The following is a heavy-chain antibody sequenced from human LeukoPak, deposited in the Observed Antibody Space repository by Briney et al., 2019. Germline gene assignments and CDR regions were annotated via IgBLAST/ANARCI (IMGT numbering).Heavy chain of an antibody. CDR1: GFTFDDYG. J-gene: IGHJ4*02. D-gene: IGHD1-7*01. CDR3: ARATGYNWNYVPFDH. V-gene: IGHV3-20*04. CDR2: INWNGGST. Sequence: GGSLRLSCAASGFTFDDYGMSWVRQAPGKGLEWVSGINWNGGSTGYADSVKGRFTISRDNAKNSLYLQMNSLRAEDTALYYCARATGYNWNYVPFDHWGQGTLVTVSS.